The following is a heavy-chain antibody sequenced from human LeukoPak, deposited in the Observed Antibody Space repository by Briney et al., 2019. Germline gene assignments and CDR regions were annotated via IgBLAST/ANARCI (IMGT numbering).Heavy chain of an antibody. CDR1: GFTFSSYS. CDR3: ASTKSGGWYFDL. D-gene: IGHD2-8*01. V-gene: IGHV3-21*01. CDR2: IRSRSSYI. J-gene: IGHJ2*01. Sequence: GGSLRLSCAASGFTFSSYSMNWVRQAPGKGLEWVSSIRSRSSYIYYADSVKGRFTISRGNARNSLYLQMNSLRAQDTAVYYCASTKSGGWYFDLWGRGTLVTVSS.